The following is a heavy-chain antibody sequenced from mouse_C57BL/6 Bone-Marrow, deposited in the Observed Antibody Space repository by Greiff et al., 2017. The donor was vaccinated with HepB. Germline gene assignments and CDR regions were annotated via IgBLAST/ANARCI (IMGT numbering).Heavy chain of an antibody. J-gene: IGHJ2*01. CDR3: ARFGGKLSLHDY. D-gene: IGHD3-2*02. CDR2: INPYNGGT. CDR1: GYTFTDYY. V-gene: IGHV1-19*01. Sequence: VQLKESGPVLVKPGASVKMSCKASGYTFTDYYMNWVKQSHGKSLEWIGVINPYNGGTSYNQKFKGKATLTVDKSSSTAYMELNSLTSEDSAVYYCARFGGKLSLHDYWGQGTTLTVSS.